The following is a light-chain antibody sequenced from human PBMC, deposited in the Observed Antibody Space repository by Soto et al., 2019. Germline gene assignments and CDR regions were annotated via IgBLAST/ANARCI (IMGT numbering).Light chain of an antibody. Sequence: DVQMTQSPSSLSASVVDSLTITGLASQSISSYLNWYQQKPGKAPKLLIYAASSLQSGVPSRFSGSGSGTDFTLTISSLQPEDFATYYCQQSYSTPWTFGQGTKVDIK. J-gene: IGKJ1*01. V-gene: IGKV1-39*01. CDR1: QSISSY. CDR2: AAS. CDR3: QQSYSTPWT.